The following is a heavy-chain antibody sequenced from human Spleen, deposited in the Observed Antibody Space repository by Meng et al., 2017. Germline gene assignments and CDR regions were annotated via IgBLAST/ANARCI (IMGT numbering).Heavy chain of an antibody. V-gene: IGHV3-33*01. CDR3: ARDDNHYLDY. J-gene: IGHJ4*02. CDR1: GFTFSSYG. CDR2: IWSDGSNK. Sequence: QVQLVESGGGVVQPGRSLRLSCAASGFTFSSYGMHWVRQAPGKGLEWVAVIWSDGSNKNYGDAVKGRFTISRDYSKNMLYLQMNSLRAEDTAVYYCARDDNHYLDYWGQGTLVTVSS. D-gene: IGHD1-1*01.